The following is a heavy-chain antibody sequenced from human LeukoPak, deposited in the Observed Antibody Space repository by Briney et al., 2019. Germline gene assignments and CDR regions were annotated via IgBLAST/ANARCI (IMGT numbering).Heavy chain of an antibody. CDR3: ARGRITMVRGSHYYYMDV. V-gene: IGHV1-69*05. Sequence: GASVKVSCKASGGTFSSYAISWLQQAPGQGLEWMGRIIPIFGTANYAQKFQGRVTITTDESTSTAYMELSSLRSEDTAVYYCARGRITMVRGSHYYYMDVWGKGTTVTVSS. CDR2: IIPIFGTA. J-gene: IGHJ6*03. CDR1: GGTFSSYA. D-gene: IGHD3-10*01.